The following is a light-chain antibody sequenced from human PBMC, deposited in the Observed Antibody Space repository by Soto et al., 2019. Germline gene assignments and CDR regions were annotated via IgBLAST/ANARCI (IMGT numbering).Light chain of an antibody. V-gene: IGKV1-5*03. CDR1: KSISTW. Sequence: DIQMTQSPSTLSASVGDRVTITCRASKSISTWLAWYQQKPGKAPKLLIYQASNLENGVPSRFSGSGSGTEFTLTISSLQPDDFATYYCQQYNSYWGTFGQGTKVEIK. CDR2: QAS. CDR3: QQYNSYWGT. J-gene: IGKJ1*01.